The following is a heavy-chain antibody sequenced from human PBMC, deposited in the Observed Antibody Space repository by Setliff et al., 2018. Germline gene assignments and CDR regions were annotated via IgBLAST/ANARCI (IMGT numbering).Heavy chain of an antibody. CDR2: INPNSGGT. V-gene: IGHV1-2*06. Sequence: ASVKVSCKASGYTFTGYYMHWVRQAPGQGLEWMGRINPNSGGTNYAQKFQGRVTMTRDTSISTAYMELSRLRLEDSAVYFCARGRDFWSGYLVYWGQGTLVTVSS. D-gene: IGHD3-3*01. CDR1: GYTFTGYY. J-gene: IGHJ4*02. CDR3: ARGRDFWSGYLVY.